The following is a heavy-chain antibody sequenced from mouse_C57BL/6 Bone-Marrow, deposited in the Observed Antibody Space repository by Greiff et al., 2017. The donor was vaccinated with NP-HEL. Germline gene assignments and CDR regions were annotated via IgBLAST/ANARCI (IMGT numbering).Heavy chain of an antibody. Sequence: VQLQQSGAELVRPGTSVKVSCKASGYAFTNYLIEWVKQRPGQGLEWIGVINPGSGGTNYNEKFKGKATLTADKSSSTAYMQLSSLTSEDSAVYFGARGGYSKGYWYFDVWGTGTTVTVSS. J-gene: IGHJ1*03. CDR3: ARGGYSKGYWYFDV. CDR1: GYAFTNYL. CDR2: INPGSGGT. V-gene: IGHV1-54*01. D-gene: IGHD2-5*01.